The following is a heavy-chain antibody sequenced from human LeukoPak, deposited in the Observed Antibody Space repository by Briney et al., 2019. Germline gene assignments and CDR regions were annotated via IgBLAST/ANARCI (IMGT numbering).Heavy chain of an antibody. J-gene: IGHJ4*02. D-gene: IGHD6-19*01. V-gene: IGHV4-4*07. CDR1: GVSISSYY. Sequence: SETLSLTCTVSGVSISSYYWSWIRQPAGKGLEWIGRIYTSGSTNYNPSLKSRVTMSVDTSKNQLSLKLSSVTAADTAVYYCARDGVAGPFDYWGQGTLVTVSS. CDR2: IYTSGST. CDR3: ARDGVAGPFDY.